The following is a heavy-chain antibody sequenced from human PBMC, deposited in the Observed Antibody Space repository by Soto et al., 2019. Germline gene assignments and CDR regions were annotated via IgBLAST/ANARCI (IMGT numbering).Heavy chain of an antibody. V-gene: IGHV3-53*01. D-gene: IGHD2-21*01. CDR1: GFTVSGNY. CDR3: ATELIAKYGMDV. Sequence: EVQLVESGGGLVQPGGSLRLSCAASGFTVSGNYVTWVRQAPGKGLEWVSVIYTDDNIYYADSVTGRFTISRDNSKNTFYLQMNRLRVEDTAVYYCATELIAKYGMDVWGLGTTVTVSS. J-gene: IGHJ6*02. CDR2: IYTDDNI.